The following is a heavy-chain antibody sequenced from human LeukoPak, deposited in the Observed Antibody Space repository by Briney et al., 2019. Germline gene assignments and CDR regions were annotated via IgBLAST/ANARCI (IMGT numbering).Heavy chain of an antibody. J-gene: IGHJ4*02. D-gene: IGHD2-21*02. CDR1: GGSISSYY. CDR3: ARDRAAYCGGDCYSPQYYFDY. V-gene: IGHV4-59*12. Sequence: SETLSLTCTVSGGSISSYYWSWIRQPPGKGLEWIGYIYYSGSTNYNPSLKSRVTMSVDTSKNQFSLKLSSVTAADTAVYYSARDRAAYCGGDCYSPQYYFDYWGQGTLVTVSS. CDR2: IYYSGST.